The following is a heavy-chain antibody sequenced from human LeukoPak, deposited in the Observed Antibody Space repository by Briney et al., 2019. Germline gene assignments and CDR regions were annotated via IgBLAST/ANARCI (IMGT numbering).Heavy chain of an antibody. CDR3: TTATYGPRRYFDY. D-gene: IGHD3-10*01. J-gene: IGHJ4*02. CDR1: GFTFSNAW. V-gene: IGHV3-15*01. Sequence: GGSLRLSCAASGFTFSNAWMSWVRQAPGKGLEWVGRIKSKTDGGTTDYAAPVKGRFTISRDDSKNTLYLQMNSLKTEDTAVYYCTTATYGPRRYFDYWGQGTLVTVPS. CDR2: IKSKTDGGTT.